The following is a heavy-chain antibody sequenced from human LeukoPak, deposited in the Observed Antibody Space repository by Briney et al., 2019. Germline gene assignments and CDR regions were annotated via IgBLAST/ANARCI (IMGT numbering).Heavy chain of an antibody. V-gene: IGHV1-2*02. CDR1: GYTFTGYY. D-gene: IGHD1-14*01. CDR3: AREAVGSGGSPWFDP. J-gene: IGHJ5*02. Sequence: GASVKVSCKTSGYTFTGYYMHWVRQAPGQGLEWMGWINPNSGGTNYAQKFQGRVTMTRDTSINTAYMELSRLRSDDRAVYYCAREAVGSGGSPWFDPWGQGTLVTVSS. CDR2: INPNSGGT.